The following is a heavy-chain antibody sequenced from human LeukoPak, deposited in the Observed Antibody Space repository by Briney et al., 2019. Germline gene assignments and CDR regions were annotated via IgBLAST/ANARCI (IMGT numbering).Heavy chain of an antibody. J-gene: IGHJ4*02. D-gene: IGHD2-2*01. CDR2: FNPNDGDT. Sequence: ASVKVSCKASGYTFTDYYMHWVRQAPGQGFEWMGWFNPNDGDTNYAQKFQGRVTMTRDTSISTAHMEVSRLRSDDTAVYYCARANFLYCSSSTCLFDCWGQGTLVTVSS. CDR3: ARANFLYCSSSTCLFDC. CDR1: GYTFTDYY. V-gene: IGHV1-2*02.